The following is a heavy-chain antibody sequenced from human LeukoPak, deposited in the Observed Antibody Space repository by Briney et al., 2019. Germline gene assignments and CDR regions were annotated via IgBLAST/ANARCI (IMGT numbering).Heavy chain of an antibody. J-gene: IGHJ4*02. CDR3: ARDLPDSTRGENY. CDR1: GFTFSSYW. D-gene: IGHD6-13*01. V-gene: IGHV3-7*01. CDR2: IKQDGSEK. Sequence: GGSLRLSCAASGFTFSSYWMSWVRQAPGKGLEWVANIKQDGSEKYYVDSVKGRFTISRDNAKNSLYLQMNSLRAEDTAVYYCARDLPDSTRGENYWGQGTLVTVSS.